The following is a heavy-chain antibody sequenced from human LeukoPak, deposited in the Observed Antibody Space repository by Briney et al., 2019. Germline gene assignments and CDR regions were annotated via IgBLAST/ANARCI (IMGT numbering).Heavy chain of an antibody. Sequence: GGSLRLSCAASGFTFSSYSMNWVRQAPGKGLEWVSSISSSSSYIYYADSVKGRFTISRDNAKNSLYLQMNSLRAEDTAVYYCGRGVYGSGSYSHFDYWGQGTLVTVSS. V-gene: IGHV3-21*01. CDR1: GFTFSSYS. J-gene: IGHJ4*02. CDR3: GRGVYGSGSYSHFDY. CDR2: ISSSSSYI. D-gene: IGHD3-10*01.